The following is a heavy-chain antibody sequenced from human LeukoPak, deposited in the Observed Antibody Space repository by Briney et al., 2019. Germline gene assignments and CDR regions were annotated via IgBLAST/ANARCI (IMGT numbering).Heavy chain of an antibody. CDR1: GFAVSSNY. J-gene: IGHJ4*02. CDR3: AYSSSWRKFDY. V-gene: IGHV3-66*01. D-gene: IGHD6-13*01. CDR2: IYSGGST. Sequence: GGSLRLSCAASGFAVSSNYMSWVRQAPGKGLEWVSVIYSGGSTYYADSVKGRFTISRDNSKNTLYLQMNSLRAEDTAVYYRAYSSSWRKFDYWGQGTLVTVSS.